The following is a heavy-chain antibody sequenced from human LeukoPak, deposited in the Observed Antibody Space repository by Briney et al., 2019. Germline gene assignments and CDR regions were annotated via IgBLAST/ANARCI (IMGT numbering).Heavy chain of an antibody. V-gene: IGHV1-8*01. Sequence: ASVKVSCKASGYTFTSYGINWVRQATGQGLEWMGWMNPNNGNTGYAQKFQGRLTMTRNTSISTAYMELSSLRSEDTAVYYCARGLEMEVAAYWGQGTLVTVSS. CDR2: MNPNNGNT. D-gene: IGHD5-24*01. J-gene: IGHJ4*02. CDR3: ARGLEMEVAAY. CDR1: GYTFTSYG.